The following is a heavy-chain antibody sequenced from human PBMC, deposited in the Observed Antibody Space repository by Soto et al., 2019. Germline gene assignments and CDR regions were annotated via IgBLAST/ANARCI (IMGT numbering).Heavy chain of an antibody. CDR1: GGSISSYY. CDR3: ARDSSSWYKAKDDGMDV. CDR2: IYYSGST. Sequence: QVQLQESGPGLVKPSETLSLTCTVSGGSISSYYWSWIRQPPGKGLEWIGYIYYSGSTNYNPSLKSRVTISLDTSKNQFSLKLSSVTAADTAVYYCARDSSSWYKAKDDGMDVWGQGTTVTVSS. J-gene: IGHJ6*02. D-gene: IGHD6-13*01. V-gene: IGHV4-59*01.